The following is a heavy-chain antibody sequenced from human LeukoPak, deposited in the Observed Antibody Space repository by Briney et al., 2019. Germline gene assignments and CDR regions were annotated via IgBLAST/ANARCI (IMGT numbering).Heavy chain of an antibody. CDR2: IKQDGSEK. Sequence: GGSLRLSCAASGYTFSSYWMSWVRQAPGKGLEWVANIKQDGSEKYYVDSVKGRFTISRDNAKNSLYLQMNSLRAEDTAVYYCARDQRYCSSSSCPWEPFDYWGQGTLVTVSS. CDR1: GYTFSSYW. CDR3: ARDQRYCSSSSCPWEPFDY. D-gene: IGHD2-2*01. V-gene: IGHV3-7*05. J-gene: IGHJ4*02.